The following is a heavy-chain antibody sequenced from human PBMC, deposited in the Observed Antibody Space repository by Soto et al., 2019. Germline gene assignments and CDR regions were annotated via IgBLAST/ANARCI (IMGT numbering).Heavy chain of an antibody. CDR3: AHSSRYDYIWGSYRSRAFDI. V-gene: IGHV2-5*02. CDR2: IYWDDDK. D-gene: IGHD3-16*02. CDR1: GFSLSTSGVG. Sequence: SGPTLVNPTQTLTLTCTFSGFSLSTSGVGVGWIRQPPGKALEWLALIYWDDDKRYSPSLKSRLTITKDTSKNQVVLTMTNMEPVDTATYYCAHSSRYDYIWGSYRSRAFDIWGQGTMVTVSS. J-gene: IGHJ3*02.